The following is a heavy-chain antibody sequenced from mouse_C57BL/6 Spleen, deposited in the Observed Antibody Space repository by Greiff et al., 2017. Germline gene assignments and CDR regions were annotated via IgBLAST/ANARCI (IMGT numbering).Heavy chain of an antibody. D-gene: IGHD2-5*01. CDR2: IDPSDSYT. CDR1: GYTFTSYW. V-gene: IGHV1-69*01. J-gene: IGHJ3*01. CDR3: ARSDYSNYETY. Sequence: QVHVKQPGAELVMPGASVKLSCKASGYTFTSYWMHWVKQRPGQGLEWIGEIDPSDSYTNYNQKFKGKSTLTVDKSSSTAYMQLSSLTSEDSAVYYCARSDYSNYETYWGQGTLVTVSA.